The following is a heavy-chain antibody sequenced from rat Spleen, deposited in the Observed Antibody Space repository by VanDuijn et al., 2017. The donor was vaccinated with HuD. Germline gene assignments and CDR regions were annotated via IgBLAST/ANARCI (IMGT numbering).Heavy chain of an antibody. Sequence: QVQLKESGPGLVQPSHTLSLPCTVSGFSLTNNTVNWVRQPPGKGLEWMGAIWSGGITDYNSVLKSRLTINRDTSKSQVFLKMNSLQSDDTVTYFCARSYGGYTSNWFPYWGQGTLVTVSS. CDR1: GFSLTNNT. J-gene: IGHJ3*01. CDR2: IWSGGIT. V-gene: IGHV2-1*01. CDR3: ARSYGGYTSNWFPY. D-gene: IGHD1-11*01.